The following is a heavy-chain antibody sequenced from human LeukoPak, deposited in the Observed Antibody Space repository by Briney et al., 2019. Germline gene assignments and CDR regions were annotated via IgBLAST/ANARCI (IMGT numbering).Heavy chain of an antibody. V-gene: IGHV4-59*08. D-gene: IGHD2-15*01. CDR1: GASVSCFY. Sequence: KPSEILSLTCSVSGASVSCFYWNWLRQSPGRGLEWIGNIHYSGSSIYNPSLRSRVTMSIDTSKKQFFLKSTSVTAADTAVYYCVLAPNSNWFDFGGQGTLVTVSS. J-gene: IGHJ4*02. CDR3: VLAPNSNWFDF. CDR2: IHYSGSS.